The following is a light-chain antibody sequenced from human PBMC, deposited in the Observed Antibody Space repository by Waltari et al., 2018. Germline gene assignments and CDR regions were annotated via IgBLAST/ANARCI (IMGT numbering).Light chain of an antibody. CDR2: GAS. CDR3: QQYGSSPVT. CDR1: QSVSSSY. V-gene: IGKV3-20*01. J-gene: IGKJ2*01. Sequence: EIVLTQSPGTLSLSPGERATLSCRASQSVSSSYLAWYQQKPGQAPRLLIYGASSRAPGIPDRFSGSGSGTDFTLTSSRLEPEDFAVYYCQQYGSSPVTFGQGTKLEIK.